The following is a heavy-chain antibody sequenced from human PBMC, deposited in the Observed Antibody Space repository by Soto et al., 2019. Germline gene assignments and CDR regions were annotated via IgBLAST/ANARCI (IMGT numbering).Heavy chain of an antibody. CDR2: IFPADSDT. J-gene: IGHJ3*02. V-gene: IGHV5-51*01. Sequence: GESLKISCXASGYNFATYWIGWVRQMPGKGLEWMGLIFPADSDTRYSPSFQGQVTISADKSINTAYLQWSSLKASDTAIYYCAKKGSDVFEIWGQGTMVTVSS. CDR3: AKKGSDVFEI. CDR1: GYNFATYW.